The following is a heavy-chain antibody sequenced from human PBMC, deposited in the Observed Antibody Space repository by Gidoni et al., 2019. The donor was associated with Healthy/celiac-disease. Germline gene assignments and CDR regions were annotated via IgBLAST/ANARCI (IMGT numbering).Heavy chain of an antibody. D-gene: IGHD4-17*01. CDR2: IYYSGST. V-gene: IGHV4-59*01. CDR3: ARVISYGDYPNYFDY. J-gene: IGHJ4*02. Sequence: QVQLQESGPGLVKPSETLSLTCTVSVGSISSYYWSWIRQPPGKGLEWIGYIYYSGSTNYNPSLKSRVTISVDTSKNQFSLKLSSVTAADTAVYYCARVISYGDYPNYFDYWGQGTLVTVSS. CDR1: VGSISSYY.